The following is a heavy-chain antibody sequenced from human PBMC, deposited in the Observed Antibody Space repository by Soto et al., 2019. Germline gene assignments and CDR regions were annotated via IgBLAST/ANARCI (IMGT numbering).Heavy chain of an antibody. Sequence: GASVKVSCKASGHTFTSYDINWVRQATGQGLEWMGWMNPNSGNTGYAQKFQGRVTMTRNTSISTAYMELSSLRSEDTAVYYCARGLGRYYYYYYYMDVWGKGTTVTVSS. CDR1: GHTFTSYD. CDR2: MNPNSGNT. J-gene: IGHJ6*03. D-gene: IGHD7-27*01. V-gene: IGHV1-8*02. CDR3: ARGLGRYYYYYYYMDV.